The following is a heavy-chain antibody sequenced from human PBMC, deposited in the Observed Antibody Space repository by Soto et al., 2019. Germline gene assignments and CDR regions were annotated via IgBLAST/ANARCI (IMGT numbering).Heavy chain of an antibody. CDR2: ITTSSAYI. D-gene: IGHD2-21*01. Sequence: EVQLVESGGGLVKPGGSLRLSCAASGFTFNTYAMNWVRQAPGKGLEWVSSITTSSAYIYYAASLKGRITISRDNAKNSLFLQMNSLRAEDTAVYYCVRSGTARLLRHSWFDTWGQGTLVTVSS. J-gene: IGHJ5*02. CDR1: GFTFNTYA. V-gene: IGHV3-21*01. CDR3: VRSGTARLLRHSWFDT.